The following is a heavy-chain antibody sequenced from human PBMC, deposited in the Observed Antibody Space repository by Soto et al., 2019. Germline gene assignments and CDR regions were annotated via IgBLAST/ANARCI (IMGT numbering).Heavy chain of an antibody. V-gene: IGHV1-69*08. CDR2: IIPILGIA. CDR1: GGTFSSYT. J-gene: IGHJ5*02. CDR3: ARDVPNPAVVVAATNRFDP. D-gene: IGHD2-15*01. Sequence: QVQLVQSGAEVKKPGSSVKVSCKSSGGTFSSYTISWVRQASGQGHEWMGRIIPILGIANYEQKFQGRVTITADKSTSTAYMELSSLRSEDTAVYYWARDVPNPAVVVAATNRFDPWGQGTLVTVSS.